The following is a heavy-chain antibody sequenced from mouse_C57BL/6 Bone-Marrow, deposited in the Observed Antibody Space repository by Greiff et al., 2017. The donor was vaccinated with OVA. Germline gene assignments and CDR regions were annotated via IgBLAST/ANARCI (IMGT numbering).Heavy chain of an antibody. J-gene: IGHJ2*01. Sequence: QVHVKQPGAELVKPGASVKLSCKASGYTFTSYWMHWVKQRPGQGLEWIGMLHPNSGSTNSNEKFKSKATLTVDKSSSTAYMQLSSLTSEDSAVYYCASLYYYGSSFYYFDYWGQGTTLTVSS. CDR2: LHPNSGST. CDR3: ASLYYYGSSFYYFDY. V-gene: IGHV1-64*01. CDR1: GYTFTSYW. D-gene: IGHD1-1*01.